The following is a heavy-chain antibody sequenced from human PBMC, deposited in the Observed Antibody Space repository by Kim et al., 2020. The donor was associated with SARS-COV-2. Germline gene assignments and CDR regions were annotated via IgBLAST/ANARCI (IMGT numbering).Heavy chain of an antibody. J-gene: IGHJ4*02. CDR2: DT. V-gene: IGHV5-51*01. Sequence: DTRYSSSFQGQVTISADKSISTAYLQWSSLKASDTAMYYCARGRVAGTDYWGQGTLVTVSS. D-gene: IGHD6-19*01. CDR3: ARGRVAGTDY.